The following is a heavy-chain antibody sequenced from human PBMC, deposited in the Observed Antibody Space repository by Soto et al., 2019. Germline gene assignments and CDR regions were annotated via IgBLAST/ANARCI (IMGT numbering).Heavy chain of an antibody. D-gene: IGHD1-1*01. CDR3: ARGGYGDY. Sequence: QVHLVQSGAEVKKPGASVKVSCKGSGYTFTSYGITWVRQAPGQGLEWMGWISAHNGNTNYAQRLQGRVTVTGDTSTSTAYMELRILGSDDTAVYYWARGGYGDYWGQGALVTVSS. CDR2: ISAHNGNT. CDR1: GYTFTSYG. V-gene: IGHV1-18*01. J-gene: IGHJ4*02.